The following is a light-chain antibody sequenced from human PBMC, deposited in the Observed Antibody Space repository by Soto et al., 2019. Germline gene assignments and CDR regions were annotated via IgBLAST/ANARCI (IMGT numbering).Light chain of an antibody. CDR1: QSVAGN. J-gene: IGKJ5*01. V-gene: IGKV3-15*01. Sequence: EIVMTQSPATLSVSPGETATLSCRASQSVAGNLAWYQQKPGQPPRLLIYGVSTRATGVPARFSGSGSETDFSLTISSLEPEDFAVYYCQQRSNWPQITFGQGTRLEIK. CDR2: GVS. CDR3: QQRSNWPQIT.